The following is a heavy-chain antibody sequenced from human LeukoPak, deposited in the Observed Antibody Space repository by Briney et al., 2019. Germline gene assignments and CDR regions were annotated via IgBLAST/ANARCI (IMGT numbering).Heavy chain of an antibody. J-gene: IGHJ5*02. V-gene: IGHV4-31*03. CDR3: ARSGQGGWSGYYTRLPWFDP. CDR1: GGSISSGGYY. Sequence: PSETLSLTCTVSGGSISSGGYYWSWIRQHPGKGLEWIGYIYYSGSTYYNPSLKSRVTISVDTSKNQFSLKLSSVTAADTAVYYCARSGQGGWSGYYTRLPWFDPWGQGTLVTVSS. CDR2: IYYSGST. D-gene: IGHD3-3*01.